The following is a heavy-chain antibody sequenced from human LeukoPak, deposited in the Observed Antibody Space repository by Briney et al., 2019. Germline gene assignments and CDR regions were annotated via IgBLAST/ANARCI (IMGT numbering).Heavy chain of an antibody. D-gene: IGHD3-10*01. CDR1: GFTFGSYA. CDR3: AKGSGGSGSNDAYDI. V-gene: IGHV3-23*01. Sequence: GGSLRLSCASSGFTFGSYAMSWVRQAPGKGLEWVSGISGSGYFTYYAGSVKGRFTISRDNSKNTLYLQMNSLRAEDTAAYYCAKGSGGSGSNDAYDIWGQGTMVTVSS. J-gene: IGHJ3*02. CDR2: ISGSGYFT.